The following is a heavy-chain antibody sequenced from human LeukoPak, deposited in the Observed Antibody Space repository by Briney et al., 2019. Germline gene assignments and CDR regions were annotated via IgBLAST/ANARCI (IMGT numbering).Heavy chain of an antibody. V-gene: IGHV3-33*01. CDR2: IWYDGSNK. J-gene: IGHJ4*02. CDR3: ARDHSSGWYSDYFDY. D-gene: IGHD6-19*01. Sequence: PGGSLRLSCAASGFIFSTYGMHWVRQAPGKGLDWVAVIWYDGSNKYYADSVKGRFTISRDNSKNTLYLQMNSLRAEDTAVYYCARDHSSGWYSDYFDYWGQGTLVTVSS. CDR1: GFIFSTYG.